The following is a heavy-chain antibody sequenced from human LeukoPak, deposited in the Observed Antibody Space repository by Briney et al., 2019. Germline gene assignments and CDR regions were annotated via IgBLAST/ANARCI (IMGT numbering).Heavy chain of an antibody. CDR3: ARSARLYYYDSSGSALGY. Sequence: GASVKVSCKASGYTFTSYDINWVRQATGQGLEWRGWMNPNSGNTGYAQKFQGRVTMTRNTSISTAYMELSSLRSEDTAVYYCARSARLYYYDSSGSALGYWGQGTLVTVSS. CDR1: GYTFTSYD. V-gene: IGHV1-8*01. CDR2: MNPNSGNT. J-gene: IGHJ4*02. D-gene: IGHD3-22*01.